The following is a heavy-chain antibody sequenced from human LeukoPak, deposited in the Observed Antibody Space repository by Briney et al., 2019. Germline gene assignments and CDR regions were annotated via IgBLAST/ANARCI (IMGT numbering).Heavy chain of an antibody. D-gene: IGHD5-24*01. J-gene: IGHJ6*03. CDR3: AKYHGSSACLGNYIDV. CDR2: IRYGGGKK. CDR1: GFLLSSFG. V-gene: IGHV3-30*02. Sequence: GGSLTLSCALSGFLLSSFGMRCVRPPPDRGLEWVGFIRYGGGKKYYADSVKGRLTICRDHSKNTLYLQMHSQRAEVPAVYYWAKYHGSSACLGNYIDVWGKGTPVTVSS.